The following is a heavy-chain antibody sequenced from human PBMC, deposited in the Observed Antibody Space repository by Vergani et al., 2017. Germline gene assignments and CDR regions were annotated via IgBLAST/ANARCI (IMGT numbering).Heavy chain of an antibody. J-gene: IGHJ6*02. Sequence: QLQLQESGPGLVKPSETLSLTCTVSGGSISSSSYYWGWIRQPPGKGLEWIGSIYYSGSTYYNPSLKSRVTISVDTSKNQFSLKLSSVTAADTAVYYCAREGTKAPSIAAAGGNYYYYYGMDVWGQGTTVTVSS. D-gene: IGHD6-13*01. CDR1: GGSISSSSYY. CDR3: AREGTKAPSIAAAGGNYYYYYGMDV. CDR2: IYYSGST. V-gene: IGHV4-39*02.